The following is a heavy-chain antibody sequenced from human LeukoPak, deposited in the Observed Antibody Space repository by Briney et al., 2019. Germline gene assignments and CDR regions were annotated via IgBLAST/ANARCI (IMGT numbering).Heavy chain of an antibody. J-gene: IGHJ4*02. D-gene: IGHD6-19*01. CDR3: APRRVAADKGFDY. CDR2: MNPNSGGT. CDR1: GYTFTDYY. V-gene: IGHV1-2*02. Sequence: VASVKVSCKAFGYTFTDYYMHWMRQAPGQGPEWMGWMNPNSGGTNYAQKFQGRVTMTRDTSITTAYMELSSLRSDDTAVYYCAPRRVAADKGFDYWGQGTLVTVSS.